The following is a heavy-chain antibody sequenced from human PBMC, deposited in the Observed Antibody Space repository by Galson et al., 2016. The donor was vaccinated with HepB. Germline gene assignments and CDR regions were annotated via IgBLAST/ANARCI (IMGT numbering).Heavy chain of an antibody. D-gene: IGHD3-16*01. CDR1: GGSIRGSSHY. CDR3: ARHGVTKYFEY. V-gene: IGHV4-39*01. Sequence: ETLSLTCNVSGGSIRGSSHYWGWVRQPPGRGLEWIGHIYFSGNTYYNPSLESRVTMSVDTSKNQFSLRLSSVTAADTAVYYCARHGVTKYFEYWGQGTLITVSS. J-gene: IGHJ4*02. CDR2: IYFSGNT.